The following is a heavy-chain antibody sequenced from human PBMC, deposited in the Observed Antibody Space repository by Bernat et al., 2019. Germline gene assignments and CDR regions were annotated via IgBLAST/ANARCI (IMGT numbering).Heavy chain of an antibody. CDR3: ARHSVDDYGDYAGLDYYYYGMDV. CDR1: GGSISSSSYY. D-gene: IGHD4-17*01. CDR2: IYYSGST. V-gene: IGHV4-39*01. J-gene: IGHJ6*02. Sequence: QLQLQESGPGLVKPSETLSLTCTVSGGSISSSSYYWGWIRQPPGKGLEWIGSIYYSGSTYYNPSLKSRVTISVDTSKNQFSLKLSSVTAADTAVYYFARHSVDDYGDYAGLDYYYYGMDVWGQGTTVTVSS.